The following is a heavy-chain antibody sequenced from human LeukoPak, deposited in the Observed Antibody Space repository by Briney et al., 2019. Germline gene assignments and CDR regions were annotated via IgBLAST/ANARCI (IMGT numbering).Heavy chain of an antibody. CDR3: ARGARYSYGDFDY. J-gene: IGHJ4*02. Sequence: GGSPRLSCAASGFTFSSYSMNWVRQAPGKGLEWVSSISSSSSYIYYADLVKGRFTISRDNAKNSLYLQMNSLRAEDTAVYYCARGARYSYGDFDYWGQGTLVTVSS. D-gene: IGHD5-18*01. CDR2: ISSSSSYI. V-gene: IGHV3-21*01. CDR1: GFTFSSYS.